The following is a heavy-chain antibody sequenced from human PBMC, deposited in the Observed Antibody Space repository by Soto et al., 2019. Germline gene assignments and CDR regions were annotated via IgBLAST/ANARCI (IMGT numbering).Heavy chain of an antibody. CDR1: GFSLSTSGVG. Sequence: QITLKESGPTLVKPTQTLTLTCTFSGFSLSTSGVGVGWIRQPPGKALEWLALIYWNDDKRYSPSLKSRLTITKDTSKNQVVLTMTNMDPVDTATYYGAHSYLSAGGSIYAMDVWGQGTTVTVSS. V-gene: IGHV2-5*01. J-gene: IGHJ6*02. CDR2: IYWNDDK. CDR3: AHSYLSAGGSIYAMDV. D-gene: IGHD3-16*01.